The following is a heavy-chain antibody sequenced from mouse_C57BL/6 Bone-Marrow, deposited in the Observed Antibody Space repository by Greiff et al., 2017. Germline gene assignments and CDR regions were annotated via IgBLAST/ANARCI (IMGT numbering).Heavy chain of an antibody. CDR1: GFNIKDDY. Sequence: VQLQQSGAELVRPGASVKLSCTASGFNIKDDYMHWVKQRPEQGLEWIGWIDPDNGDTEYASKFQGKATFTVAPSSNTAYLQLSSLPSEDTAVYYGATSLSQSYFDDWGQGTTRTVSS. D-gene: IGHD6-1*01. J-gene: IGHJ2*01. CDR2: IDPDNGDT. CDR3: ATSLSQSYFDD. V-gene: IGHV14-4*01.